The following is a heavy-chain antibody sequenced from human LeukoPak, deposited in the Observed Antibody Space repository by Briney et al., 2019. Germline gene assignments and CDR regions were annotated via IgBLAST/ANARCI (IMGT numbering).Heavy chain of an antibody. V-gene: IGHV3-33*01. D-gene: IGHD3-3*01. Sequence: GGSLRLSCAASGFTFSSYGMHWVRQAPGKGLEWVAVIWYDGSNKHYADSVKGRFTISRDNSKNTLYLQMNSLRAEDTAVYYCARELVDYDFWSGYSTHPNWFDPWGQGTLVTVSS. CDR2: IWYDGSNK. CDR3: ARELVDYDFWSGYSTHPNWFDP. J-gene: IGHJ5*02. CDR1: GFTFSSYG.